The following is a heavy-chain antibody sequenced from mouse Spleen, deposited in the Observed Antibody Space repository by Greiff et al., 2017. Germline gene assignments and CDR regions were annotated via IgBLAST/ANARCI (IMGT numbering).Heavy chain of an antibody. J-gene: IGHJ3*01. V-gene: IGHV1-82*01. Sequence: QVQLQQSGPELVKPGASVKISCKASGYAFSSSWMNWVKQRPGKGLEWIGRIYPGDGDTNYNGKFKGKATLTADKSSSTAYMQLSSLTSEDSAVYFCARNNYGNYLAYWGQGTLVTVSA. D-gene: IGHD2-1*01. CDR2: IYPGDGDT. CDR3: ARNNYGNYLAY. CDR1: GYAFSSSW.